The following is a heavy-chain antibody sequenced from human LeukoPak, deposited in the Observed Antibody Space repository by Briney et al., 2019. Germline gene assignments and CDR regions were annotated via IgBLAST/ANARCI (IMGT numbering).Heavy chain of an antibody. Sequence: SETLSLTCAVSGGSISSGGYSWSWIRQPPGKGLEWIGYIYHSGSTYYNPSLKSRVTISVDRSKNQFSLKLSSVTAADTAVYYCARHFGSGSRDAFDIWGQGTMVIVSS. CDR2: IYHSGST. CDR3: ARHFGSGSRDAFDI. V-gene: IGHV4-30-2*01. CDR1: GGSISSGGYS. D-gene: IGHD3-10*01. J-gene: IGHJ3*02.